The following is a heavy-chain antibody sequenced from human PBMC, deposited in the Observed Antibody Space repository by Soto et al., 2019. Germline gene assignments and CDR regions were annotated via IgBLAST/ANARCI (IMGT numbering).Heavy chain of an antibody. CDR1: GFTFSNAW. CDR2: IKSTTDGGTT. V-gene: IGHV3-15*01. CDR3: TTESWSRNTSPRFDL. Sequence: GSLRLSCAGSGFTFSNAWMSWVRQAPGKGLEWVGRIKSTTDGGTTDYAAPVKGRVTISRDDSKNTLYLLMDSLKTEDTAVYYCTTESWSRNTSPRFDLWGQGTPVTVSS. J-gene: IGHJ5*02. D-gene: IGHD4-4*01.